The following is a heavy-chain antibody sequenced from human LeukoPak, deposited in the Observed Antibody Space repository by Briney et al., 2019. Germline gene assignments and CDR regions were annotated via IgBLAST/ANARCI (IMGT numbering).Heavy chain of an antibody. CDR3: AKVYVAVAGRRGGYYFDY. D-gene: IGHD6-19*01. Sequence: PGGSLRLSCAASGFTFSSYWMHWVRQAPGKGLEWVSAISGSGGSTYYADSVKGRFTISRDNSKNTLYLQMNSLRAEDTAVYYCAKVYVAVAGRRGGYYFDYWGQGTLVTVSS. CDR2: ISGSGGST. V-gene: IGHV3-23*01. J-gene: IGHJ4*02. CDR1: GFTFSSYW.